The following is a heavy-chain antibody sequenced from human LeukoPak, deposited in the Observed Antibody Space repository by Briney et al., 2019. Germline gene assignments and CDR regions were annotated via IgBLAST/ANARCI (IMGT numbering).Heavy chain of an antibody. CDR2: IYSGGST. Sequence: GGSLRLSCAASGFTVSSNFLSWVRQAPGKGLEWVSFIYSGGSTDYTDSVKGRFTISRDNSKNTLYLQMNSLRAEDTAVYYCARRAGGYSHPYDYWGQGTLVTVSS. V-gene: IGHV3-53*01. CDR3: ARRAGGYSHPYDY. J-gene: IGHJ4*02. CDR1: GFTVSSNF. D-gene: IGHD4-23*01.